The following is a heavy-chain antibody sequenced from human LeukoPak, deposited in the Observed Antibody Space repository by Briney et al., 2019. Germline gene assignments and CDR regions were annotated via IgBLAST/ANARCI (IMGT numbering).Heavy chain of an antibody. CDR2: INHSGST. CDR1: GGSFSGYY. D-gene: IGHD2-21*02. V-gene: IGHV4-34*01. J-gene: IGHJ5*02. Sequence: SETLSLTFAVYGGSFSGYYWSWIRQPPGKGLEWIGEINHSGSTNYNPSLKSRVTISVDTSKNQFSLKLSSVTAADTAVYYCARALNSVVTANWFDPWGQGTLVTVSS. CDR3: ARALNSVVTANWFDP.